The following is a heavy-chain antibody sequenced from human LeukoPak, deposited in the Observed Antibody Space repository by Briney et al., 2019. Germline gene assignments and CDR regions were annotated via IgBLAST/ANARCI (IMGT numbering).Heavy chain of an antibody. Sequence: SVKVSRKASGGTFSSYAISWVRQAPGQGLEWMGRIIPILGIANYAQKFQGRVTITADKSTSTAYMELSSLRSEDTAVYYCATPRAYYYDSSGYYYDFDYWGQGTLVTVSS. CDR2: IIPILGIA. V-gene: IGHV1-69*04. CDR1: GGTFSSYA. J-gene: IGHJ4*02. CDR3: ATPRAYYYDSSGYYYDFDY. D-gene: IGHD3-22*01.